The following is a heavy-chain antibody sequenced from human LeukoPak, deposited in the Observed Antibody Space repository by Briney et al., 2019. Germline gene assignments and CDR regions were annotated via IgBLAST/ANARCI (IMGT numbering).Heavy chain of an antibody. CDR1: GFTFSTYS. Sequence: PGGSLRLSCATSGFTFSTYSMNWVRQAPGKGLEWVSAISGSGGSTYYADSVKGRFTISRDNSKNTLYLQMNSLRAEDTAVYYCAKEYRITMIVTDYWGQGTLVTVSS. V-gene: IGHV3-23*01. J-gene: IGHJ4*02. D-gene: IGHD3-22*01. CDR2: ISGSGGST. CDR3: AKEYRITMIVTDY.